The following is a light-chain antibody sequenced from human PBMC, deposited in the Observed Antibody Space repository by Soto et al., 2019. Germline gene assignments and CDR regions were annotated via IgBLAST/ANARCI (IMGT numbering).Light chain of an antibody. CDR2: DAS. Sequence: PGERATLSCRASQSVSSYLAWYQQKPGQAPRLLIYDASNRATGIPARFSGSGSGTDFTLTISSLEPEDFAVYYCQQRSNWPAVTFGGGTKVEIK. CDR3: QQRSNWPAVT. V-gene: IGKV3-11*01. CDR1: QSVSSY. J-gene: IGKJ4*01.